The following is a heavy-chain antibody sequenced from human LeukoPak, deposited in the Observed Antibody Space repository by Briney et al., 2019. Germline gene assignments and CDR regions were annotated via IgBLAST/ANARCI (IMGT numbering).Heavy chain of an antibody. CDR1: GYTFTGYY. V-gene: IGHV1-2*02. J-gene: IGHJ3*02. Sequence: ASVTVSCKASGYTFTGYYMHWVRQAPGQGLEWMGWINPNSGGTNYAQKFQGRVTMTRDTSISTAYMELRSLRSDDTAVYYCARESSPGAFDIWGQGTMVTVSS. D-gene: IGHD6-13*01. CDR2: INPNSGGT. CDR3: ARESSPGAFDI.